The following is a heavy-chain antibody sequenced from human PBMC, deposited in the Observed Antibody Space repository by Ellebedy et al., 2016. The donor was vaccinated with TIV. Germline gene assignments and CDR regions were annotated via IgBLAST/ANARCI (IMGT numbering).Heavy chain of an antibody. CDR3: ARDRIVVVTAGDFYGMDV. J-gene: IGHJ6*02. CDR1: GGSISSYY. D-gene: IGHD2-21*02. V-gene: IGHV4-59*12. CDR2: IYYSGST. Sequence: SETLSLTCTVSGGSISSYYWSWIRQPPGKGLEWIGYIYYSGSTNYNPSLKSRVTMSVDTSKNQFSLKLSSVTAADTAVYYCARDRIVVVTAGDFYGMDVWGQGTTVTVSS.